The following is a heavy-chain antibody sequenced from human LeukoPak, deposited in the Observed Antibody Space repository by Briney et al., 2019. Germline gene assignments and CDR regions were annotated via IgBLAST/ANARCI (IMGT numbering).Heavy chain of an antibody. J-gene: IGHJ4*02. CDR2: ISSSSSTI. Sequence: PGGSLRLSCAASGFTFSSYSMNWVRQAPGKGLEWVSYISSSSSTIYYADSVKGRFTISRDDAKNSLYLQMNSLRPEDTAVYYCARGRWELLLDYWGQGTLVTVSS. CDR3: ARGRWELLLDY. D-gene: IGHD1-26*01. CDR1: GFTFSSYS. V-gene: IGHV3-48*01.